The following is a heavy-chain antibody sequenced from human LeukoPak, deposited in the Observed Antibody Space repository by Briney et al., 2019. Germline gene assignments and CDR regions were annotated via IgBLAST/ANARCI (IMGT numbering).Heavy chain of an antibody. CDR2: IYYSGST. CDR3: ATRGYSSGWPTSDY. V-gene: IGHV4-39*01. Sequence: PSETLSLTCSVSGGSISSYYWGWIRQPPGKGLEWIGSIYYSGSTYYNPSLKSRVTISVDTSKNQFSLKLSSVTAADTAVYYCATRGYSSGWPTSDYWGQGTLVTVSS. J-gene: IGHJ4*02. D-gene: IGHD6-19*01. CDR1: GGSISSYY.